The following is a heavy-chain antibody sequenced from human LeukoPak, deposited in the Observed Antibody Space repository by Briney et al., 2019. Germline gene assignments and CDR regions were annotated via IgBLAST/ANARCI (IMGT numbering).Heavy chain of an antibody. Sequence: GESLKISCAASGFTVSSNYMNWVRQAPGKGLEWVSSISSSSSYIYYADSVKGRFTISRDNAKNSLYLQMNSLRAEDTAAYYCARDPHYDYVWGSYRYGSWFDPWGQGTLVTVSS. J-gene: IGHJ5*02. CDR3: ARDPHYDYVWGSYRYGSWFDP. V-gene: IGHV3-21*01. CDR2: ISSSSSYI. CDR1: GFTVSSNY. D-gene: IGHD3-16*02.